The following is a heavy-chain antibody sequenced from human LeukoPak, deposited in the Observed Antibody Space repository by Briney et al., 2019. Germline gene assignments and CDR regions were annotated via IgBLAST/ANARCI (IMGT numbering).Heavy chain of an antibody. J-gene: IGHJ3*02. CDR2: IYYSGST. CDR3: AKVTLDAFDI. Sequence: SETLSLTCTVSGGSISSYYWSWIRQPPGKGLEWIGYIYYSGSTNYNPSLKSRVTISVDTSKNQFSLKLSSVTAADTAVYYCAKVTLDAFDIWGQGTMVTVSS. V-gene: IGHV4-59*01. D-gene: IGHD2-21*02. CDR1: GGSISSYY.